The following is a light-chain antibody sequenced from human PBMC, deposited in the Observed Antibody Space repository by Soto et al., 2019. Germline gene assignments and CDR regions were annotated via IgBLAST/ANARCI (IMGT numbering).Light chain of an antibody. J-gene: IGKJ4*01. V-gene: IGKV3-11*01. CDR3: QQRSNWPLT. CDR1: QSVRSF. Sequence: EIVLTQSPATLSLSPGERATLSCRASQSVRSFLAWYQQKPGQAPRLLIYDTSNRATGIPARFSGSGSGTDFTFTISSLEPEDFAVYYCQQRSNWPLTFGGGTKVEIK. CDR2: DTS.